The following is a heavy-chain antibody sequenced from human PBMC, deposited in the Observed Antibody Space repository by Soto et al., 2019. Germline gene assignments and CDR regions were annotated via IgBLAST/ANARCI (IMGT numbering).Heavy chain of an antibody. V-gene: IGHV1-18*01. Sequence: ASVKVSCKASGCTFTSYGISWVRQAPGQGLEWMGWISAYNGNTNYAQKLQGRVTMTTDTSTSTAYMELRSLRSDDTAVYYCARDRRFEKWFDPWGQGTLVTVSS. J-gene: IGHJ5*02. D-gene: IGHD3-3*01. CDR2: ISAYNGNT. CDR1: GCTFTSYG. CDR3: ARDRRFEKWFDP.